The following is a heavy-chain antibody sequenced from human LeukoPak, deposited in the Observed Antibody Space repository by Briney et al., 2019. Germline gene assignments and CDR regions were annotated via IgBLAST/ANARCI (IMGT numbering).Heavy chain of an antibody. Sequence: GGSLRLSCAASRFTFSSYATSWVRQAPGKGLEWVSAISDSGGSTYYADSVKGRFTISRDNSKNTLYLQMNSLRAEDTAVYYCARVYQGVSLFDGIDYWGQGTLVTVSS. CDR2: ISDSGGST. J-gene: IGHJ4*02. CDR3: ARVYQGVSLFDGIDY. CDR1: RFTFSSYA. D-gene: IGHD3-10*01. V-gene: IGHV3-23*01.